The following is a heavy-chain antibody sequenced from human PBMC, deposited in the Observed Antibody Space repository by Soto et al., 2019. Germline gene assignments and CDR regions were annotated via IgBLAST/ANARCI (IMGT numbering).Heavy chain of an antibody. V-gene: IGHV4-4*02. CDR3: ARDFDGSAAVFDY. CDR1: GGSISSSNW. CDR2: IYHSGST. J-gene: IGHJ4*02. Sequence: QVQLQESGPGLVKPSGTLSLTCAVSGGSISSSNWWSWVRQPPGKGLEWIGEIYHSGSTNYNPSLRGRVSISVDKSKNQFSLKLSSVTAADTAVYYCARDFDGSAAVFDYWGQGTLVTVSS. D-gene: IGHD3-9*01.